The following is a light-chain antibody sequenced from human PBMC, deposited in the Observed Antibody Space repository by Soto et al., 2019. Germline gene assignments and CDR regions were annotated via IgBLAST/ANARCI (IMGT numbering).Light chain of an antibody. Sequence: QSALTQPASVSGSPGQSITVSCTGTSSDIGGYNYVSWYQQYPGEAPKVIIYDVSDRPSGVSNRFSGSKSGNTASLTISGXXXXXXAXYYCSSYTSSSTLVVFGTGTKVTVL. CDR1: SSDIGGYNY. CDR2: DVS. CDR3: SSYTSSSTLVV. V-gene: IGLV2-14*03. J-gene: IGLJ1*01.